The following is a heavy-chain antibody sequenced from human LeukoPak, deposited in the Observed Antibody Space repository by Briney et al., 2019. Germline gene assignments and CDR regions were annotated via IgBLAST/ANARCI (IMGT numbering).Heavy chain of an antibody. CDR3: ARASLIVVVPAAPFDY. V-gene: IGHV1-2*02. CDR1: GYTFTGYY. Sequence: ASVKVSCKASGYTFTGYYMHWVRQAPGQGLEWMGWINPNSGGTNYAQKFQGRVTMTRDTSISTAYMELSRLRSDDTAVYYCARASLIVVVPAAPFDYWGQGTQVTVSS. J-gene: IGHJ4*02. CDR2: INPNSGGT. D-gene: IGHD2-2*01.